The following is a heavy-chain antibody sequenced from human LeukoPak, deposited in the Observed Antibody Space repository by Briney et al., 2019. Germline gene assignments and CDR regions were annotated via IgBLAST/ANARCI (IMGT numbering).Heavy chain of an antibody. CDR2: ISGGSRYT. V-gene: IGHV3-11*05. CDR3: AREYGSGSCFDF. D-gene: IGHD3-10*01. CDR1: GFTFSDYY. Sequence: MAGGSLRLSCAASGFTFSDYYMSWIRQAPGKGLERVSYISGGSRYTNYADSVKGRFTISRDNAKNSLYLQMNSLRAEDAAVYYCAREYGSGSCFDFWGQGTLVTVSS. J-gene: IGHJ4*02.